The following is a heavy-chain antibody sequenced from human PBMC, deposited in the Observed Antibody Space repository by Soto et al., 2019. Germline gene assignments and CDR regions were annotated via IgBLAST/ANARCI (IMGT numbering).Heavy chain of an antibody. CDR1: GGSISDHY. V-gene: IGHV4-59*11. J-gene: IGHJ4*01. Sequence: SETLSLTCTVSGGSISDHYLSWTRQPPGKGLEWIGYGLRHEFVGTNPSLTSRVTISVDTSKKQFSLRLNSVTAADTAVYYCVAGPDHAKSAYWGPATLVTVSS. CDR2: GLRHEFV. CDR3: VAGPDHAKSAY.